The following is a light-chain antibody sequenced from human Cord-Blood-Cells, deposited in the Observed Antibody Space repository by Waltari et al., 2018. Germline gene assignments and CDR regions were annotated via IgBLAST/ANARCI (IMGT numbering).Light chain of an antibody. CDR3: QQRSNWPPFT. J-gene: IGKJ3*01. CDR2: DAS. Sequence: EIVLTQSPATLSLSPGERATLSCRARQSVSSYLAWYQQKPGQAPRPLIYDASNRATGIPARFSGSGSGTDFTLTISSLEPEDFAVYYCQQRSNWPPFTFGPGTKVDIK. V-gene: IGKV3-11*01. CDR1: QSVSSY.